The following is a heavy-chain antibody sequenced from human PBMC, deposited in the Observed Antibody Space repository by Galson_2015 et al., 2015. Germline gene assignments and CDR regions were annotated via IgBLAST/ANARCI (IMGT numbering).Heavy chain of an antibody. CDR1: GYSFSNYA. D-gene: IGHD3-10*01. V-gene: IGHV1-3*01. Sequence: SVKVSCKASGYSFSNYAMHWVRQAPGQRLEWMGWINAGNGETKYSQKFQGRVTITRDTSASTAYMELSSLRSEDTAVYYCARETAFVFRGVDRDYYYYYMDVWGKGTTVTVSS. CDR3: ARETAFVFRGVDRDYYYYYMDV. J-gene: IGHJ6*03. CDR2: INAGNGET.